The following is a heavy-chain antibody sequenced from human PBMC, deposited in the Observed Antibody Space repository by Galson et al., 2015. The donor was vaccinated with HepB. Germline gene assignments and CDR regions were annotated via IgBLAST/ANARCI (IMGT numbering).Heavy chain of an antibody. D-gene: IGHD3-10*01. Sequence: SVKVSCKASGYTFTTYAIHWVRQAPGQRLEWMGWIIAGNGNTKYSQKFQGRVTITGDTSASTAYMELSSLRSEDTALYYCVRGPVQGINNWFDPWGQGTLVTVSS. CDR3: VRGPVQGINNWFDP. CDR2: IIAGNGNT. CDR1: GYTFTTYA. V-gene: IGHV1-3*01. J-gene: IGHJ5*02.